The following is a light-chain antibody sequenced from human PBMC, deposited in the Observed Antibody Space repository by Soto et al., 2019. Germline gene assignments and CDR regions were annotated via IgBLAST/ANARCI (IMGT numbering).Light chain of an antibody. J-gene: IGKJ1*01. CDR1: QSISSY. V-gene: IGKV1-39*01. CDR2: AAS. Sequence: DIQMTQSPSSLSASVGDRVTITCRASQSISSYLNWYQQKPGKAPKLLIYAASSLQSGVPSRFSGRGSGTDVPLTISSLQPEDFATYYCQQSYSTLWTFGQGTKVEIK. CDR3: QQSYSTLWT.